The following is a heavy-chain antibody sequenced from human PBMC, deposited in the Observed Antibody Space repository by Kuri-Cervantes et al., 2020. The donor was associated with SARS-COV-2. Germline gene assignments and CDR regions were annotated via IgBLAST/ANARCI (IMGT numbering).Heavy chain of an antibody. V-gene: IGHV4-39*01. CDR3: AQTGFYYDNSGYSTIFDY. CDR1: GGSIISSTFY. CDR2: IDYSGST. D-gene: IGHD3-22*01. Sequence: ESLKISCTVSGGSIISSTFYWGWIRQPPVKGLEWIGSIDYSGSTYYNPSLKSRVTISVDTSKNQFPLKLSSVTAADTAVYYRAQTGFYYDNSGYSTIFDYWGQGSLVTVSS. J-gene: IGHJ4*02.